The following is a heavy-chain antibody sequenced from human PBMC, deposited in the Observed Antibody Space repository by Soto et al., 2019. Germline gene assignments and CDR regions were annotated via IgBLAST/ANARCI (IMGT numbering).Heavy chain of an antibody. CDR3: ARDPLLWFGESRGYFDY. D-gene: IGHD3-10*01. CDR1: GYTITELS. CDR2: INPSGGST. Sequence: GASVKLSCTVSGYTITELSMHWVRQAPGQGLEWMGIINPSGGSTSYAQKFQGRVTMTRDTSTSTVYMELSSLRSEDTAVYYCARDPLLWFGESRGYFDYWGQGTLVTVSS. V-gene: IGHV1-46*01. J-gene: IGHJ4*02.